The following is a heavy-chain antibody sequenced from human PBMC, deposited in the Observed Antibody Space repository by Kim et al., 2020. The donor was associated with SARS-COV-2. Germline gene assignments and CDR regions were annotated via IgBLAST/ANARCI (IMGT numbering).Heavy chain of an antibody. CDR1: GLTSTSHC. Sequence: GGSLRLSCAASGLTSTSHCMHWVRQAPGKGLVWVSRINSDGSSTNYADSVKGRFTISRDSTKNTLYLQMNSLRADDTAAYYCAEGPYSNYSASWCHGTLV. V-gene: IGHV3-74*01. D-gene: IGHD4-4*01. J-gene: IGHJ4*01. CDR2: INSDGSST. CDR3: AEGPYSNYSAS.